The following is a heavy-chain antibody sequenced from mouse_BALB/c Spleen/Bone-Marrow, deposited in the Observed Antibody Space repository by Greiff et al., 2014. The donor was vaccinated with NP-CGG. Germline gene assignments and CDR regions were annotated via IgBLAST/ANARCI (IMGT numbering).Heavy chain of an antibody. CDR2: IDPANGNT. D-gene: IGHD1-1*01. Sequence: EVHLVGSGAELVKPGASVKLSCTASGFNIKDTYMHWVKQRPEQGLEWIGRIDPANGNTKYDPKFQGKATITADTSSTTAYLQLSSLTSEDTAVYYCARYYYGSSLFDYWGQGTTLTVSS. CDR1: GFNIKDTY. CDR3: ARYYYGSSLFDY. V-gene: IGHV14-3*02. J-gene: IGHJ2*01.